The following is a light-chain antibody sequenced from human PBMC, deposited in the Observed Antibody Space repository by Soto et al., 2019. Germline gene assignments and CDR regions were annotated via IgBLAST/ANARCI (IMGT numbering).Light chain of an antibody. CDR3: QKLLSYPIT. CDR1: RDIGNR. V-gene: IGKV1-17*03. Sequence: DKKMTQFPSSVSSNFRESVTITCRASRDIGNRLAWFRRKPGKAPQILIQTESTLQSGVPSSLSGSGSGTSLNLTISSLQPEDFATYYCQKLLSYPITCGQGTRLEIK. CDR2: TES. J-gene: IGKJ5*01.